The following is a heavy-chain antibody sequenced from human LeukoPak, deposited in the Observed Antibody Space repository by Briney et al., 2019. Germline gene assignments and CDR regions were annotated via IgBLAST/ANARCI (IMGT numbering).Heavy chain of an antibody. J-gene: IGHJ4*02. CDR1: GFTFSSYA. CDR2: ISNSGDTT. V-gene: IGHV3-23*01. D-gene: IGHD2-2*02. Sequence: GGSLRLSCAASGFTFSSYAMSWVRQAPGKGLEWISGISNSGDTTYDADSVKGRFTICRDNSKNTLYLQMNSLRAEDTAVYYCAKCPGSANCYTGFDYWGQGTLVTASS. CDR3: AKCPGSANCYTGFDY.